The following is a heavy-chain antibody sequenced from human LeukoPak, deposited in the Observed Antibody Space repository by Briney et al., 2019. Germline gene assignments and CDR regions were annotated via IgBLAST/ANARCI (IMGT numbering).Heavy chain of an antibody. J-gene: IGHJ3*02. Sequence: GGSLRLSCAASGFTFSSHAMHWVRQAPGKGLEWVAIISYDGNNEYYADSVKGRFTISRDNSRHTLYLQMNSLRAEDTAMYYCARETYAFDTWGQGTMLTVSS. CDR1: GFTFSSHA. V-gene: IGHV3-30*04. CDR3: ARETYAFDT. CDR2: ISYDGNNE.